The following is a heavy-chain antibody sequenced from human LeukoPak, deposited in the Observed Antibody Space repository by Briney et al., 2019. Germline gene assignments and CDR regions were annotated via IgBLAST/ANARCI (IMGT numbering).Heavy chain of an antibody. CDR3: ARDQYGNYYGSGSSTYGMDV. J-gene: IGHJ6*02. Sequence: SETLSLTCTVSGGSISSYYWSWIRQPPGKGLEWIGFIYFIGSPNYSPSLKSRVTISVDTSKNQFSLKLSSVTAADTAVYYCARDQYGNYYGSGSSTYGMDVWGQGTTVTVSS. V-gene: IGHV4-59*01. CDR2: IYFIGSP. D-gene: IGHD3-10*01. CDR1: GGSISSYY.